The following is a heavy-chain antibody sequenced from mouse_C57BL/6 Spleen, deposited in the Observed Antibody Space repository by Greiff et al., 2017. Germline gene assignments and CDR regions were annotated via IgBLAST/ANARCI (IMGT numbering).Heavy chain of an antibody. V-gene: IGHV1-82*01. CDR2: IYPGDGDT. CDR1: GYAFSSSW. D-gene: IGHD1-1*01. J-gene: IGHJ1*03. CDR3: ARGGTTVPPYWYVDV. Sequence: QVQLKESGPELVKPGASVKISCKASGYAFSSSWLNWVKQRPGKGLEWIGRIYPGDGDTNYNGKFKGKATLTADKSSSTAYMQLSSLTSEDSAVYFGARGGTTVPPYWYVDVWGTGTTVTVSS.